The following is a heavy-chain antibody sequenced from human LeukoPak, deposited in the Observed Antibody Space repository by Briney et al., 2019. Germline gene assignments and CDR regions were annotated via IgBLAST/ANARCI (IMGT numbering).Heavy chain of an antibody. CDR1: GFTFSGSA. CDR3: TRPPIGYCSGGSCYFQDY. V-gene: IGHV3-73*01. D-gene: IGHD2-15*01. Sequence: GGSLRLSCAASGFTFSGSAMHWVRQASGKGLEWVGRIRSKANSYATACAASVKGRFTISRDDSKNTAYLQMNSLKTEDTAVYYCTRPPIGYCSGGSCYFQDYWGQGTLVTVSS. J-gene: IGHJ4*02. CDR2: IRSKANSYAT.